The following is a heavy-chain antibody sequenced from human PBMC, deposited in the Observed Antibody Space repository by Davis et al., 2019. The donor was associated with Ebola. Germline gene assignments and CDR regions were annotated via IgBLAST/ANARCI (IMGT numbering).Heavy chain of an antibody. J-gene: IGHJ6*02. Sequence: SETLSLTCSVSGGSTSKTFWNWIRQPPGKGLEWIGYVNYRGTTNYNPSLKNRVTISVDTSENQFALKLTSVTAEDTAVYFCARDDGSGWPYGMDVWGQGTLVTVSS. CDR1: GGSTSKTF. D-gene: IGHD6-19*01. CDR2: VNYRGTT. CDR3: ARDDGSGWPYGMDV. V-gene: IGHV4-59*01.